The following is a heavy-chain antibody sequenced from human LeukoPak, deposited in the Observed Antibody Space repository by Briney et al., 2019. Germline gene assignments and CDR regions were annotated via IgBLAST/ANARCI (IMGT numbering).Heavy chain of an antibody. CDR1: GGSFSGYY. CDR3: ARPSVAARAFDY. Sequence: SETLSLTCAVYGGSFSGYYWSWIHQPPGKGLEWIGEINHSGSTNYNPSLKSRVTISVDTSKNQFSLKLSSVTAADTAVYYCARPSVAARAFDYWGQGTLVTVSS. J-gene: IGHJ4*02. CDR2: INHSGST. D-gene: IGHD2-15*01. V-gene: IGHV4-34*01.